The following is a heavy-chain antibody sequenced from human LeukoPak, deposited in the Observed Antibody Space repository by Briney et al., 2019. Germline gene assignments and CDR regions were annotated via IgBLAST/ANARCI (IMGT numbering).Heavy chain of an antibody. D-gene: IGHD5-24*01. V-gene: IGHV3-30-3*01. CDR1: GFTLSSYA. J-gene: IGHJ4*02. Sequence: GRSLRLSCAASGFTLSSYAMHWVRPAPGKGLERGAVISYDGSNKYYADSVRGRFTISRDNSKNTLYLQMNSLRAEDTAVYYCARDSGDGYNWPGHFDYWGQGTLVTVSS. CDR2: ISYDGSNK. CDR3: ARDSGDGYNWPGHFDY.